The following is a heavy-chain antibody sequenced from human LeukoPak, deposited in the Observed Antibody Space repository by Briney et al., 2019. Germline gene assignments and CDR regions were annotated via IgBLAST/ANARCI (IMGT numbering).Heavy chain of an antibody. CDR3: ARRKVYGYSYGDDAFDI. CDR1: RYSFTIYW. V-gene: IGHV5-51*01. Sequence: GESLKISCKGSRYSFTIYWIGGVRQMPGEGLEWMGIIYPGESDTRYSPSFQGQVTISADKSISTAYLQWSSLKASDSAMYYCARRKVYGYSYGDDAFDIWGQGKMVTVSS. J-gene: IGHJ3*02. CDR2: IYPGESDT. D-gene: IGHD5-18*01.